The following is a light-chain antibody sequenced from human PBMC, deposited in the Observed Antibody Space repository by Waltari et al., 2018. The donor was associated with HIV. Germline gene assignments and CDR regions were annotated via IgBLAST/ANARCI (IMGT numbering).Light chain of an antibody. J-gene: IGKJ1*01. V-gene: IGKV1-5*03. Sequence: DIQMTQSPSTLSASVGDRVTITCRSSQSISSWLAWYQQKPGKATKLLIYKASSLESGVPSRSIGSGSGTEFTLTISSLQPDDFATYYCQQYNSYPLTFGQGTKVEIK. CDR1: QSISSW. CDR3: QQYNSYPLT. CDR2: KAS.